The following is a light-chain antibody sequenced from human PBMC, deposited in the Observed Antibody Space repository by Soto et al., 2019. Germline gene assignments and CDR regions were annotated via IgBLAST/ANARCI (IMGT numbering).Light chain of an antibody. CDR2: AAS. CDR3: HQYNNWPWT. Sequence: ETVMTQSPVTLSVSTGDTATLSCRASQRVSNHFAWYQQKPGQAPRLLIYAASTRAAGVPVRFSGSGSETEFTLTIRSLQSEDFALYYCHQYNNWPWTFGQGTKVDI. J-gene: IGKJ1*01. CDR1: QRVSNH. V-gene: IGKV3-15*01.